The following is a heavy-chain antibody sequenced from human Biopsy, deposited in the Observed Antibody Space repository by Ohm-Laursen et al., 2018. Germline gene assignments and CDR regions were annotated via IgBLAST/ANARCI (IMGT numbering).Heavy chain of an antibody. V-gene: IGHV3-74*01. D-gene: IGHD1-7*01. J-gene: IGHJ2*01. CDR3: ARGGGGNSRDWYFDL. CDR2: FNSDGSST. CDR1: GFTFSSYY. Sequence: LSLTCATSGFTFSSYYMHWVRQAPGKGLVWVSRFNSDGSSTSYADSVKGRFTISRDNANNTLYLQMNSLRAEDTAVYYCARGGGGNSRDWYFDLWGRGTLVTVSS.